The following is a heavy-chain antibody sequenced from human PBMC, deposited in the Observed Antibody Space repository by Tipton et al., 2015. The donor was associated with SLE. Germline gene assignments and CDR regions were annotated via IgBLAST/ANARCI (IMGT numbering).Heavy chain of an antibody. CDR1: GGPISSSSYS. D-gene: IGHD6-13*01. Sequence: TLSLTCTVSGGPISSSSYSWGWIRQPPGKGLEYIGSIYYTGNTYYNPFLKSRVTISIDTSKNQFSLNLYSVTAADTAVYYCARHSGVAAAPTNYYGMDVWGQGTTVTVSS. J-gene: IGHJ6*02. V-gene: IGHV4-39*07. CDR2: IYYTGNT. CDR3: ARHSGVAAAPTNYYGMDV.